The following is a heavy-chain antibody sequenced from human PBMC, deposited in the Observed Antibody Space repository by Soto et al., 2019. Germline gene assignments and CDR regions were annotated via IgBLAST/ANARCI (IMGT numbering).Heavy chain of an antibody. CDR2: IYYSGST. D-gene: IGHD6-13*01. J-gene: IGHJ4*02. CDR3: ARSTGYSSSWSYYFDY. CDR1: GGSINSGAYY. Sequence: SETLSLTCTVSGGSINSGAYYWSWIRQHPGKGLEWIGYIYYSGSTYYNPSLKSRVTISVDTSKNQFSLKLSSVTAADTAVYYCARSTGYSSSWSYYFDYWGQGTLVTVSS. V-gene: IGHV4-31*03.